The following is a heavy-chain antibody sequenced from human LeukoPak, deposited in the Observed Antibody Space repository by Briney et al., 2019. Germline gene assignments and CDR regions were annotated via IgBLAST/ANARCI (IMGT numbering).Heavy chain of an antibody. CDR3: AKDEEGRGTFGL. J-gene: IGHJ4*02. Sequence: GGSLRLSCAASGITVSSNYMSWVRQAPGKGLEWVSLIYSGGSTYYADSVKGRFTISRDNSKHTLYLQMNSLRTEDTGVYFCAKDEEGRGTFGLWGQGTLVTVSS. V-gene: IGHV3-66*01. CDR2: IYSGGST. CDR1: GITVSSNY. D-gene: IGHD3-10*01.